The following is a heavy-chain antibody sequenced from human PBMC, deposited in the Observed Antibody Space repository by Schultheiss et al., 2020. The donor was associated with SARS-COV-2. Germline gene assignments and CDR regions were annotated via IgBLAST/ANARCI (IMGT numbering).Heavy chain of an antibody. CDR2: ISSSSSYI. CDR1: GFTFSSYS. V-gene: IGHV3-21*04. CDR3: AKDPMITFGGVIGWFDP. J-gene: IGHJ5*02. Sequence: GGSLRLSCAASGFTFSSYSMNWVRQAPGKGLEWVSSISSSSSYIYYADSVKGRFTISRDNAKNSLYLQMNSLRAEDTAVYYCAKDPMITFGGVIGWFDPWGQGTLVTVSS. D-gene: IGHD3-16*02.